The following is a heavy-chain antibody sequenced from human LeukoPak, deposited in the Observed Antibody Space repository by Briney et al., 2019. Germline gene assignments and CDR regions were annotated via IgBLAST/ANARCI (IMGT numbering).Heavy chain of an antibody. Sequence: PSETLSLTCTVSGGSNSSYYWSWIRQPPGKGLEWIGYIFYSGSTKYNPSLKSRVTISVDTSKNQFSLKLNSVTAADTAVYYCARDRGEALDYWGQGTLVTVSS. V-gene: IGHV4-59*01. J-gene: IGHJ4*02. CDR2: IFYSGST. D-gene: IGHD3-16*01. CDR1: GGSNSSYY. CDR3: ARDRGEALDY.